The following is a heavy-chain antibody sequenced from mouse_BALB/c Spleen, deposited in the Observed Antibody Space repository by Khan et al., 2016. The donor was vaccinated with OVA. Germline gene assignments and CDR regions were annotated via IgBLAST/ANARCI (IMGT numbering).Heavy chain of an antibody. CDR3: ARGGGGDRFAY. D-gene: IGHD2-13*01. CDR1: GYTFTDFT. CDR2: VSTYYGDA. Sequence: VQLQESGAELVRPGVSVKIPCKGSGYTFTDFTMHWVKQSHGKSLEWIGVVSTYYGDATYNQKFKGKATMTVDKSSSTAYMELARLTSEDSAIYCGARGGGGDRFAYWGQGTLVTVSA. J-gene: IGHJ3*01. V-gene: IGHV1S137*01.